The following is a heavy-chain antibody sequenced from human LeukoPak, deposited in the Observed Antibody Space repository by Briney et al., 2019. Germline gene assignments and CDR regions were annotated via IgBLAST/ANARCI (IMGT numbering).Heavy chain of an antibody. CDR2: IYYSGSI. CDR3: ARGYQLLPLYYYYYMDV. Sequence: PSETLSLTCTVSGGSISSSSYYWGWIRQPPGKGLEWIGNIYYSGSIYYNPSLKSRVTISIDTSRNQFSLNLNYVTAADTAVYYCARGYQLLPLYYYYYMDVWGKGTTVTVSS. J-gene: IGHJ6*03. D-gene: IGHD2-2*01. V-gene: IGHV4-39*07. CDR1: GGSISSSSYY.